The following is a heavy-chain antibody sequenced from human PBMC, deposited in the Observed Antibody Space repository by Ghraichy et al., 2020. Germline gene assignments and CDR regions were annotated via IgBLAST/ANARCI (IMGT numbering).Heavy chain of an antibody. D-gene: IGHD2-2*01. V-gene: IGHV1-18*01. CDR2: ISAYNGYT. J-gene: IGHJ4*02. Sequence: ASVKVSCKASGYTFTSYGISWVRQAPGQGLEWMGWISAYNGYTNYAQKLQGRVTMTTDTSTSTAYMELRSLRSDDTAVYYCARVVVPAADNLANYFDYWGQGTLVTVSS. CDR1: GYTFTSYG. CDR3: ARVVVPAADNLANYFDY.